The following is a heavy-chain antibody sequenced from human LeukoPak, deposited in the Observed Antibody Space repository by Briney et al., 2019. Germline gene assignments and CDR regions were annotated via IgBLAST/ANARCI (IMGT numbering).Heavy chain of an antibody. CDR2: ITNDGSST. CDR1: GLTFSSHW. Sequence: GGSLRLSCAASGLTFSSHWMHWVRQAPGKGLVWVSRITNDGSSTTYADSVKGRFTISRDNAKNSLYLQMNSLRDEDTAVYYCASSGSYRFDYWGQGTLVTVSS. D-gene: IGHD1-26*01. CDR3: ASSGSYRFDY. J-gene: IGHJ4*02. V-gene: IGHV3-74*01.